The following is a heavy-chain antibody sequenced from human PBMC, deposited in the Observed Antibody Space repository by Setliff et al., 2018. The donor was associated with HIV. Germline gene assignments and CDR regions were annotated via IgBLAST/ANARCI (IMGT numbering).Heavy chain of an antibody. D-gene: IGHD3-22*01. Sequence: ASVKVSCKTSGYSFSSHPIHWVRQAPGQRPEWMGWIETGNGDTQYSQKFRDRVTITRDTSADTVYMELSSLRSEDTAVYYCARDRCDSVKCYLYNWFDPWGQGTLVTVSS. CDR2: IETGNGDT. J-gene: IGHJ5*02. CDR3: ARDRCDSVKCYLYNWFDP. CDR1: GYSFSSHP. V-gene: IGHV1-3*04.